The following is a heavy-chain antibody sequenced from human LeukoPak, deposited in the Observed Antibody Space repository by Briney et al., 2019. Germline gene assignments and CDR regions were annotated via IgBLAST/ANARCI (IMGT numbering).Heavy chain of an antibody. Sequence: SETLSLTCTVSGGSISSYYRSWIRQPPGKGLEWIGYIYYSGSTNYNPSLKSRVTISVDTSKNQFSLKLSSVTAADTAVYYCARAESSGWYWCDPWGQGTLVTVSS. D-gene: IGHD6-19*01. CDR3: ARAESSGWYWCDP. V-gene: IGHV4-59*01. CDR1: GGSISSYY. CDR2: IYYSGST. J-gene: IGHJ5*02.